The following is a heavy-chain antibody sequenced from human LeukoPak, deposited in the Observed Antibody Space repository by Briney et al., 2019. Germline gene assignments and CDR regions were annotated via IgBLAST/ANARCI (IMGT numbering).Heavy chain of an antibody. D-gene: IGHD2-21*02. Sequence: PGGSLRLSCAASGFTFSGYGMHWVRQAPGKGLEWVAVIWYDGSNKYYADSVKGRFTISRDNSKNTLYLQMNSLRAEDTAVYYCARDQMHIVVVTAIDYWGQGTLVTVSS. CDR2: IWYDGSNK. J-gene: IGHJ4*02. CDR3: ARDQMHIVVVTAIDY. V-gene: IGHV3-33*01. CDR1: GFTFSGYG.